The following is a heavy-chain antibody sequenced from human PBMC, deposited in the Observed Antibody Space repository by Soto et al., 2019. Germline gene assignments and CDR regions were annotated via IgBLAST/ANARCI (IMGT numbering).Heavy chain of an antibody. CDR1: GGSSSGDGLY. Sequence: PSETLSLTCTVSGGSSSGDGLYWSWIRQPPGKGLEWIGYIYYSGSTYYNPSLKSRVTILVDMSKSQFSLRLSSVTAADTAVYYCARSHYGNYYYGVDVWGQGTTVTVSS. V-gene: IGHV4-30-4*01. CDR3: ARSHYGNYYYGVDV. CDR2: IYYSGST. J-gene: IGHJ6*02. D-gene: IGHD4-17*01.